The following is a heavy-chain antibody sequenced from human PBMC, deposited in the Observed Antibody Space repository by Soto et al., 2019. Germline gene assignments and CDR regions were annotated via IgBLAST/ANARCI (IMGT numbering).Heavy chain of an antibody. V-gene: IGHV3-7*01. J-gene: IGHJ4*02. CDR2: IKQDGSEK. CDR1: GFKFSIYW. Sequence: GASLTLSFAPSGFKFSIYWLSWRGQAPGKGLEWVANIKQDGSEKYYVDSVKGRFTISRDNAKNSLYLQMNSLRAEDTAVYYCARDLGDILTGIEPYFDYWGQG. CDR3: ARDLGDILTGIEPYFDY. D-gene: IGHD3-9*01.